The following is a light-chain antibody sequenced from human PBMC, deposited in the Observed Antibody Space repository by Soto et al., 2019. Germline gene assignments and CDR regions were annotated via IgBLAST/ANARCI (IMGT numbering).Light chain of an antibody. Sequence: QPVLTQSSSASASLGSSVKLTCTLSSGHSSYIIAWHQQQPGKAPRYLMKVEGGGTYNKGSGVPDRVSGSSSGADRYLTISNLQFEDEADYYCETWDSNTPWVFGGGTKVTVL. CDR3: ETWDSNTPWV. CDR2: VEGGGTY. CDR1: SGHSSYI. J-gene: IGLJ3*02. V-gene: IGLV4-60*02.